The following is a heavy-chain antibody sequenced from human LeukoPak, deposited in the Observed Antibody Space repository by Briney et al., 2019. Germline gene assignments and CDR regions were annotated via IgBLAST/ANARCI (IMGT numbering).Heavy chain of an antibody. J-gene: IGHJ4*02. CDR3: ARVGGTKDIVVVVEYYFDY. CDR1: GFTFSDYY. V-gene: IGHV3-11*01. D-gene: IGHD2-15*01. CDR2: ISSSGSTI. Sequence: KPGGSLRLSCAASGFTFSDYYMSWLRQAPGKGLEWVSYISSSGSTIYYADYVKGRFTISRDNGKNSLYLQMNSLRAEDTAVYYCARVGGTKDIVVVVEYYFDYWGQGTLVTVSS.